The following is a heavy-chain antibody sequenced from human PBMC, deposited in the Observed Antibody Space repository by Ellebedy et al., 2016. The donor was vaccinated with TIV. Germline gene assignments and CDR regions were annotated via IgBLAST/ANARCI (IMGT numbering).Heavy chain of an antibody. V-gene: IGHV1-8*01. D-gene: IGHD3-10*01. CDR2: MNPNSGNT. J-gene: IGHJ6*02. CDR3: AREVGYYYGSGRYGMDV. Sequence: ASVKVSCXASGYTFTSYDINWVRQATGQGLEWMGWMNPNSGNTDYAQKFQGRVTMTRNTSISTAYMELSSLRSEDTAVYYCAREVGYYYGSGRYGMDVWGQGTSVTVSS. CDR1: GYTFTSYD.